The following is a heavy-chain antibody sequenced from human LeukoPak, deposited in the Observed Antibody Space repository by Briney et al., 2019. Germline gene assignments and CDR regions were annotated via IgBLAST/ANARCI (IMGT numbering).Heavy chain of an antibody. V-gene: IGHV3-7*01. J-gene: IGHJ4*02. CDR3: ARDRMGDCSGGSCYNGFDY. CDR1: GFIFSNYW. D-gene: IGHD2-15*01. Sequence: GGSLRLSCAASGFIFSNYWMSWVRQAPGKGLEWVANIKHDGSEEFYGDSVKGRFTISRDNAKNSLYLQMDNLGAEDTAVYYCARDRMGDCSGGSCYNGFDYWGQGTLVTVSS. CDR2: IKHDGSEE.